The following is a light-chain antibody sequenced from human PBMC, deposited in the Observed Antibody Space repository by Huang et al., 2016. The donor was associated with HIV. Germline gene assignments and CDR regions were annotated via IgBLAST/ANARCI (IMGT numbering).Light chain of an antibody. J-gene: IGKJ4*01. CDR1: QDISNF. CDR2: DAS. CDR3: QQYDNLPLT. Sequence: DIQMTQSPSSLSASVGDRVTITCQASQDISNFLNWYQQKPGKAPKHLIYDASNLETGCPSRFSGSGSGTDFTITISSRQPEDIATYYCQQYDNLPLTFGGGTKVVIK. V-gene: IGKV1-33*01.